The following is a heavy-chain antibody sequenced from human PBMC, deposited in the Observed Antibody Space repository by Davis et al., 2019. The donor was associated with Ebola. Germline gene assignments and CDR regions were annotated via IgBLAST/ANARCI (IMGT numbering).Heavy chain of an antibody. CDR1: GGSFSGYY. Sequence: MPSETLSLTCAVYGGSFSGYYWSWIRQPPGKGLEWIGEINHSGSTNYNPSLKSRVTISVDTSKNQFSLKLSSVTAADTAVYYCARVGITGTLSNYYYGMDVWGQGTTVTVSS. D-gene: IGHD1-20*01. CDR2: INHSGST. V-gene: IGHV4-34*01. J-gene: IGHJ6*02. CDR3: ARVGITGTLSNYYYGMDV.